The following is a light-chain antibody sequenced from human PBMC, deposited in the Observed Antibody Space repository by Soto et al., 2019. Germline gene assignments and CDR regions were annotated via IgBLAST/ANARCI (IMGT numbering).Light chain of an antibody. CDR2: EGS. J-gene: IGLJ1*01. CDR1: SSDVGSYNL. CDR3: CSHAGGSTYV. V-gene: IGLV2-23*01. Sequence: SALTQPASVSGSPGQSITISCTGTSSDVGSYNLVSWYQQHPGKAPKLMIYEGSKRPSGVSNRFSGSKSGNSASLTISGLQAEDEADYYCCSHAGGSTYVFATGTKVTFL.